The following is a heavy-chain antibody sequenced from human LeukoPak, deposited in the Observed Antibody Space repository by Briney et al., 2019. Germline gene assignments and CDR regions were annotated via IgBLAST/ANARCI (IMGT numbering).Heavy chain of an antibody. Sequence: APVKVSCKASGYTFTGYYMHWVRQAPGQGLEWMGWINPNSGGTNYAQKFQGRVTMTRDTSISTAYMELSRLRSDDTAVYYCARNGYSGYDLNYYYYYMDVWGKGTTVTVSS. CDR3: ARNGYSGYDLNYYYYYMDV. V-gene: IGHV1-2*02. CDR1: GYTFTGYY. CDR2: INPNSGGT. D-gene: IGHD5-12*01. J-gene: IGHJ6*03.